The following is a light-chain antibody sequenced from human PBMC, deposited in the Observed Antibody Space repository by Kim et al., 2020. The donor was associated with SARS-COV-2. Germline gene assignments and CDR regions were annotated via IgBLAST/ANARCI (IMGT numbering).Light chain of an antibody. CDR2: GAS. V-gene: IGKV3-15*01. CDR3: QQYNMWPPYI. J-gene: IGKJ2*01. CDR1: QSVGTN. Sequence: VSLGERATLSCRASQSVGTNLAWYQLRPGQAPRLLIYGASTRATGVPARFSGSGSGAEFTLTITSPQSEDFAVYYCQQYNMWPPYIFGQGTKLEI.